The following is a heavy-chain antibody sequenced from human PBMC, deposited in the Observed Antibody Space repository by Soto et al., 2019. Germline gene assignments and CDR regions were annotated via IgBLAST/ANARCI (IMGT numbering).Heavy chain of an antibody. J-gene: IGHJ4*02. Sequence: EVQLVESGGGLIQPGGSLRLSCAVSGFTVSNNYMSWVRQAPGKGLEGVSVIYSGGYTAYGDSVKGRFTISRDNSKNTLFLKKNRRGAHDPAVFFCAGRRGGGGYWGQGTLVTVSS. CDR3: AGRRGGGGY. D-gene: IGHD3-10*01. V-gene: IGHV3-53*01. CDR2: IYSGGYT. CDR1: GFTVSNNY.